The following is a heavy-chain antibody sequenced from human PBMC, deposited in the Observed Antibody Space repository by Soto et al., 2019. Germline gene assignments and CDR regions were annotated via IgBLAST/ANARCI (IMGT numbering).Heavy chain of an antibody. CDR1: GASISSYN. Sequence: SETLSLTCSVSGASISSYNWNWVRQSAGKGPEWVGRLNIAGTINYNPSLKSRITMSMDTSKNQISLQLRSVTAADTAMYYCARDRGEYTSSWFWYFSHWGHGTLVTVSS. CDR3: ARDRGEYTSSWFWYFSH. D-gene: IGHD6-13*01. CDR2: LNIAGTI. J-gene: IGHJ2*01. V-gene: IGHV4-4*07.